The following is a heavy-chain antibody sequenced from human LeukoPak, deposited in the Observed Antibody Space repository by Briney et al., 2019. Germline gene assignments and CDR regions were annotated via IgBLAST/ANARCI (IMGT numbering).Heavy chain of an antibody. D-gene: IGHD6-13*01. CDR2: ISSSGSTI. Sequence: GGSLRLSCAASGFTFSSYSMNWVRQAPGKGLEWVSYISSSGSTIYYADSVKGRFTISRDNAKNSLYLQMNSLRAEDMAVYYCARDYSSSWNENYFDYWGQGTLVTVSS. J-gene: IGHJ4*02. CDR3: ARDYSSSWNENYFDY. V-gene: IGHV3-48*04. CDR1: GFTFSSYS.